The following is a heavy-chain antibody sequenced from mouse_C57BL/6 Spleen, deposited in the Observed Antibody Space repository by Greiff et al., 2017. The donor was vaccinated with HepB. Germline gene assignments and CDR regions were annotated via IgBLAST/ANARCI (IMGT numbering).Heavy chain of an antibody. J-gene: IGHJ3*01. D-gene: IGHD2-13*01. CDR1: GFTFSSYG. V-gene: IGHV5-6*02. CDR2: ISSGGSYT. Sequence: EVMLVESGGDLVKPGGSLKLSCAASGFTFSSYGMSWVRQTPDKRLEWVATISSGGSYTYYPDSVKGRFTISRDNAKNTLYLQMSSLKSEDTAMYYCARGGDFVAYWGQGALVTVSA. CDR3: ARGGDFVAY.